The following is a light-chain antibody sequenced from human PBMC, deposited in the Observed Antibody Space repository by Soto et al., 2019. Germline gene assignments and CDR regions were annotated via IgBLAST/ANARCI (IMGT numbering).Light chain of an antibody. Sequence: EIVLTQSPATLSLSPGERATLSCRASQSVSSYLAWYQQKPGQAPRLLIYDASNRATGIPARFSGSGSGTDFTLTISSLEPEEFAVYYCQQRSNGAYTFGQGTKLEIK. CDR3: QQRSNGAYT. V-gene: IGKV3-11*01. J-gene: IGKJ2*01. CDR2: DAS. CDR1: QSVSSY.